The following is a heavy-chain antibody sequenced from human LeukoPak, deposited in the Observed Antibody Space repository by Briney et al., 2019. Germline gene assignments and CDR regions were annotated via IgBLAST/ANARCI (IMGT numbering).Heavy chain of an antibody. CDR1: GRLFSSYA. CDR3: ARGSSMIVVGNWFDP. CDR2: IIPIFCTA. V-gene: IGHV1-69*06. D-gene: IGHD3-22*01. J-gene: IGHJ5*02. Sequence: ASVKVSCKSSGRLFSSYAISWVRQAPGQGLEWMGGIIPIFCTANYAQKFQGRVTITADKSTSTAYMELSSLRSEDTAVYYCARGSSMIVVGNWFDPWGQGTLVTVSS.